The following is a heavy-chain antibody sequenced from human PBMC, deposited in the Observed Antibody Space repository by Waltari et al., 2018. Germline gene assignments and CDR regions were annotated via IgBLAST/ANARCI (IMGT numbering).Heavy chain of an antibody. Sequence: QVQLQESGPGLVKPSETLSLTCTVSGGSISSYYWSWIRQPPGKGLEWIGYIYYSGSTTSNPSLKSRVTISVDTSKNQFSLKLSSVTAADTAVYYCARASSYGYGILGYWYFDLWGRGTLVTVSS. J-gene: IGHJ2*01. V-gene: IGHV4-59*01. D-gene: IGHD5-18*01. CDR3: ARASSYGYGILGYWYFDL. CDR2: IYYSGST. CDR1: GGSISSYY.